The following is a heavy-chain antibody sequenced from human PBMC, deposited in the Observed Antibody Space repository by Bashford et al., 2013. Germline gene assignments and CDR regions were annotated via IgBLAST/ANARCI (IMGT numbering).Heavy chain of an antibody. D-gene: IGHD3-22*01. V-gene: IGHV1-69*13. Sequence: VASVKVSCKASGGTFSSYAISWVRQAPGQGLEWMGGIIPIFGTANYAQKFQGRVTITADESTSTAYMELSSLRSEDTAVYYCARGDYYDSSGYSPGHFDYWGQGTLVTVSS. CDR3: ARGDYYDSSGYSPGHFDY. J-gene: IGHJ4*02. CDR1: GGTFSSYA. CDR2: IIPIFGTA.